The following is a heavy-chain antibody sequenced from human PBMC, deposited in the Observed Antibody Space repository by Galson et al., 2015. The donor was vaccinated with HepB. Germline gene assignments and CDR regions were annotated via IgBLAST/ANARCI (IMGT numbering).Heavy chain of an antibody. J-gene: IGHJ4*02. CDR3: ARDAVEQWLENYFDH. V-gene: IGHV3-30*04. Sequence: SLRLSCAASGFTFTRYPMHWLRQAPGRGLEWVAVIPYDGTTTWYSDSVKGRFTISRDNSKNTLYLQMNSLRIEDTAVYYCARDAVEQWLENYFDHWGQGTPVTVSS. D-gene: IGHD6-19*01. CDR2: IPYDGTTT. CDR1: GFTFTRYP.